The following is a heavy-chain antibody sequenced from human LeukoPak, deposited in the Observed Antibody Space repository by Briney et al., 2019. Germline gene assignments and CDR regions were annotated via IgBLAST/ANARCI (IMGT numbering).Heavy chain of an antibody. CDR3: ASSYGYSSGWLDY. CDR2: IIPIFGTA. D-gene: IGHD6-19*01. V-gene: IGHV1-69*13. Sequence: SVKVSCKASGGTFSSYAISWVRQAPGQGLEWMGGIIPIFGTANYAQKFQGRVTITADESTSTAYMELSSLRSEDTAVYYCASSYGYSSGWLDYWGQGTLVTVSS. CDR1: GGTFSSYA. J-gene: IGHJ4*02.